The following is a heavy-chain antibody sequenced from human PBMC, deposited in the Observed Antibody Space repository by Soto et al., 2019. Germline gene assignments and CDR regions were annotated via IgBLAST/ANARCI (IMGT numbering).Heavy chain of an antibody. CDR3: ARGPSSLTRFDY. J-gene: IGHJ4*02. Sequence: QVQLVESGGGVVQPGRSLRLSCAASGFTFSSYAMKWVRQAPGKGLEWVAVISFDGSNKYYADSVKGRFTISRDNSKNTLYLQMNSLRAEDTTVHFCARGPSSLTRFDYWGQGTLVTVSS. CDR2: ISFDGSNK. D-gene: IGHD2-2*01. V-gene: IGHV3-30-3*01. CDR1: GFTFSSYA.